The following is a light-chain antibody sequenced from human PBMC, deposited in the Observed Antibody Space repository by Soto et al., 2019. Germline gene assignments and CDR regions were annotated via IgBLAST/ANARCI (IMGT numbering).Light chain of an antibody. J-gene: IGLJ1*01. CDR2: DVS. CDR3: SSYTSSSLHV. CDR1: SSDVGGYDY. V-gene: IGLV2-14*03. Sequence: QSALTQPASVSGSPGQSITISCTGTSSDVGGYDYVSWYQHHPGKAPKLMIYDVSNRPSGVSNRFSGSKSGNTASLTISGLQAEDEADYYCSSYTSSSLHVFGPGTKVTVL.